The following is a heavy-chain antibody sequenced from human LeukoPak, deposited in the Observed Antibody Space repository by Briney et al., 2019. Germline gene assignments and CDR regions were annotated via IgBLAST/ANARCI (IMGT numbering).Heavy chain of an antibody. J-gene: IGHJ6*02. D-gene: IGHD1-26*01. CDR2: TSYDGSNK. Sequence: PGGSLGLSCAASGFTFVDYAMHWVRQAPGKGLEWVAVTSYDGSNKAYADSVKGRFTISRDNSKNTLFLQMDSLRTDDTAIYYCARGEYYYGMDVWGQGTTVTVSS. CDR3: ARGEYYYGMDV. CDR1: GFTFVDYA. V-gene: IGHV3-30*04.